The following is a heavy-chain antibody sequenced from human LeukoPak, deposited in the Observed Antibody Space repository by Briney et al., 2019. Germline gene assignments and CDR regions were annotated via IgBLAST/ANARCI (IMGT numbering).Heavy chain of an antibody. J-gene: IGHJ6*03. Sequence: GGSLRLSCAASGFTFSSYAMHWVRQAPGKVLEWVAFIRYDGSNKYYADSVKGRFTISRDNSKNTLYLQMNSLRAEDTAVYYCAKMVAARAYYYYYMDVWGKGTTVTVSS. CDR2: IRYDGSNK. CDR3: AKMVAARAYYYYYMDV. V-gene: IGHV3-30*02. D-gene: IGHD2-15*01. CDR1: GFTFSSYA.